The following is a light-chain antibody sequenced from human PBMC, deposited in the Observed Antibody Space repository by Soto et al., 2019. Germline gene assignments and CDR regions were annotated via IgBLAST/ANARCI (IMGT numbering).Light chain of an antibody. CDR1: SSDVGGYDY. CDR2: DVT. J-gene: IGLJ1*01. Sequence: QSVLTQPASVSGSPGQSITVSCTGTSSDVGGYDYVSWYQQHPGNAPKLLISDVTNRPSGVSNRFSGSKSGNTASLTISGLQTEDEADYYCTSYTSSSTYVFGTVTRSPS. V-gene: IGLV2-14*01. CDR3: TSYTSSSTYV.